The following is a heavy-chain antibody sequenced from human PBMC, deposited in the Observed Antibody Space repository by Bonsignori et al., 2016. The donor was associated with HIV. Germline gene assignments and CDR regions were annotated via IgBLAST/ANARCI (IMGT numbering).Heavy chain of an antibody. Sequence: ASVKVSCKASGYTFTSYDINWVRQATGQGLEWMGWMNPNSGNTGYAQKFQGRVTMTRNTSISTAYMELSSLRSEDTAVYYCARGSRTVTISSYYYMDVWGKGTTVTVSS. CDR1: GYTFTSYD. CDR2: MNPNSGNT. J-gene: IGHJ6*03. D-gene: IGHD3-3*01. CDR3: ARGSRTVTISSYYYMDV. V-gene: IGHV1-8*01.